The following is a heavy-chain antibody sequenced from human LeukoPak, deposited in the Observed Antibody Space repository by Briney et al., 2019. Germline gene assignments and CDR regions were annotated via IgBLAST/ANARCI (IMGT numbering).Heavy chain of an antibody. CDR2: ISTSGDRT. V-gene: IGHV3-23*01. J-gene: IGHJ4*02. Sequence: GGSLRLSCAASGFTFSTYAMTWVRQAPGKGLEWVAGISTSGDRTYYADSVKGRFTISRDNSKNTLYLQMNSLRAEDTAEYYCARSAVGTSCCTAVDYWGQGTLVTVSS. CDR3: ARSAVGTSCCTAVDY. CDR1: GFTFSTYA. D-gene: IGHD1-26*01.